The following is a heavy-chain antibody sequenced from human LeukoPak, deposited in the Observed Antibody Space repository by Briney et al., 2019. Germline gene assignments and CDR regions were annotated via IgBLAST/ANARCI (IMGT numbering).Heavy chain of an antibody. CDR2: ISGDGGAT. Sequence: PGGSLRLSCAASGFTFYDYVMHWVRQVPGKGLEWVSFISGDGGATYYADSAKGRFTISRDNGRKSLYLQMDSLRTEDTALYYCAKGGYTYGGRLFDYWGQGTLVTVSS. V-gene: IGHV3-43*02. D-gene: IGHD5-18*01. J-gene: IGHJ4*02. CDR3: AKGGYTYGGRLFDY. CDR1: GFTFYDYV.